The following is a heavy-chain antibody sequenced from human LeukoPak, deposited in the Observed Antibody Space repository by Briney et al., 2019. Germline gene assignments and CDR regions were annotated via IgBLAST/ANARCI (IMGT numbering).Heavy chain of an antibody. D-gene: IGHD3-3*01. CDR1: GFTFSSYW. CDR2: IKQDGSEK. CDR3: ARVVDFWSGYFDAFDI. J-gene: IGHJ3*02. V-gene: IGHV3-7*01. Sequence: GGSLRLSCAASGFTFSSYWLSWVRQAPGKGLEWVANIKQDGSEKYYVDSVKGRFTISRDNAKNSLYLQMNSLRAEDTAVYYCARVVDFWSGYFDAFDIWGQGTVVTVSS.